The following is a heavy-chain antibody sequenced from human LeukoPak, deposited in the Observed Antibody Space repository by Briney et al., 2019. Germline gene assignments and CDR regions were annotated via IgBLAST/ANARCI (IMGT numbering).Heavy chain of an antibody. J-gene: IGHJ3*02. CDR1: GFSFSSYD. CDR3: AKSQLVGATYAFDI. D-gene: IGHD1-26*01. Sequence: GGSLRLSCAASGFSFSSYDMSWVRQAPGKGLEWVSGIRGSGGSTFYADSVKGQFTISRDNSKNTLNLQMNSLRAEDTAVYYCAKSQLVGATYAFDIWGQGTMVTVSS. CDR2: IRGSGGST. V-gene: IGHV3-23*01.